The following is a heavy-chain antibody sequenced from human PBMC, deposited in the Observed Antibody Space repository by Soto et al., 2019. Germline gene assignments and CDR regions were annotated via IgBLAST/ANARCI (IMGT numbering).Heavy chain of an antibody. D-gene: IGHD6-19*01. V-gene: IGHV1-58*01. Sequence: LVQSGPDVKKPGTSVKVSCKTSGFTFGSSAVQWVRQVRGQRLEWIGWIVVASGYSNVAQKFQDRVSLTRDLSTNAAFMELSSLTSEDSSMYYCAADVIGVAGDFDHWGQGTLVSVSS. J-gene: IGHJ4*02. CDR1: GFTFGSSA. CDR2: IVVASGYS. CDR3: AADVIGVAGDFDH.